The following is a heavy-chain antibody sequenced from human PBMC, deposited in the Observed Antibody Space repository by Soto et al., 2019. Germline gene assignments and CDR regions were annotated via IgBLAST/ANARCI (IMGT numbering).Heavy chain of an antibody. CDR1: GGSISSSSYY. CDR2: IYYSGST. CDR3: ARHRGDLVGATWRGYNWFDL. V-gene: IGHV4-39*01. J-gene: IGHJ5*02. Sequence: SETLSLTCTVSGGSISSSSYYWGWIRQPPGKGLEWIGSIYYSGSTYYNPSLKSRVTISVDTSKNQFSLKLSSVTAADTAVYYCARHRGDLVGATWRGYNWFDLWGQGTLVTVSS. D-gene: IGHD1-26*01.